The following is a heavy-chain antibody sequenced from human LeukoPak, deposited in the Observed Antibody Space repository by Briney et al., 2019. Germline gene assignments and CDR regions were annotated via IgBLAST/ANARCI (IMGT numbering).Heavy chain of an antibody. CDR2: IYTSGST. CDR1: GGSISSYY. CDR3: ARGRVSSSTWYSTYYYYFYMDV. V-gene: IGHV4-4*07. Sequence: SETLSLTCTVSGGSISSYYWSWIRQPAGKGLEWIGRIYTSGSTNYNPSLNSRVTISRDTSKNHFSLELISATAADTAVYFCARGRVSSSTWYSTYYYYFYMDVWGKGTTVTVSS. D-gene: IGHD6-13*01. J-gene: IGHJ6*03.